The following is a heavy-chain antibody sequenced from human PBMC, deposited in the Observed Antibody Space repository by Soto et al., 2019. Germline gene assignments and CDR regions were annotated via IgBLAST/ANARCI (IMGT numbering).Heavy chain of an antibody. D-gene: IGHD3-22*01. CDR1: GGTFSSYA. V-gene: IGHV1-69*13. Sequence: SVKVCCKASGGTFSSYAISWVRQAPGQGLEWMGGIIPIFGTANYAQKFQGGVTITADESTSTAYMELSSLRSEDTAVYYCARVYYYDSSAKGPFAFDIWGQGTMVTVSS. CDR2: IIPIFGTA. CDR3: ARVYYYDSSAKGPFAFDI. J-gene: IGHJ3*02.